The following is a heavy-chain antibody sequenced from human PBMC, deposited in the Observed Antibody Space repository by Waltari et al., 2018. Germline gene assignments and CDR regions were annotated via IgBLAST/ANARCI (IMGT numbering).Heavy chain of an antibody. Sequence: EVQLVQSGAEVKKPGATVKISCKASGYTFTDYYMHWVKQAPGKGLEWMGRVDPEDGETMYAEKFQGRVTITADTSTDTAYMELSSLRSEDTAVYYCATEGSSITIFGVVINYWGQGTLVTVSS. V-gene: IGHV1-69-2*01. CDR2: VDPEDGET. D-gene: IGHD3-3*01. J-gene: IGHJ4*02. CDR1: GYTFTDYY. CDR3: ATEGSSITIFGVVINY.